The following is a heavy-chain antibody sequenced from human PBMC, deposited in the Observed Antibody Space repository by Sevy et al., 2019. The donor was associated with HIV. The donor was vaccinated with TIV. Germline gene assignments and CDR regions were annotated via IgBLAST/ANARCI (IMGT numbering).Heavy chain of an antibody. V-gene: IGHV4-59*01. CDR1: GGSISSYY. D-gene: IGHD3-10*01. Sequence: SETLSLTCTVSGGSISSYYWSWIRQPPGKGLEWIGYIYYSGSTNYNPSLKSRVTISVDTSKNQFHLKLSSVTAADTAVYYCARDRSYYYGSGKNNAFDIWGQGTMVTVSS. CDR2: IYYSGST. J-gene: IGHJ3*02. CDR3: ARDRSYYYGSGKNNAFDI.